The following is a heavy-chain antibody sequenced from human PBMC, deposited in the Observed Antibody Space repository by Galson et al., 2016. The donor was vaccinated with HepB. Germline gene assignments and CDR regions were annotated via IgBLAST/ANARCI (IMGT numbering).Heavy chain of an antibody. V-gene: IGHV3-48*03. D-gene: IGHD3-22*01. CDR3: ARGWARSTYYYDNSGYDS. Sequence: SLRLSCAASGFTFSSFEMNWVRQAPGKGLEWVSYISSSVSTIYYADSVKGRFTISRDDAKSSLFLQMNSLRAEDTGVYYCARGWARSTYYYDNSGYDSWGQATLVIVSS. CDR1: GFTFSSFE. J-gene: IGHJ4*02. CDR2: ISSSVSTI.